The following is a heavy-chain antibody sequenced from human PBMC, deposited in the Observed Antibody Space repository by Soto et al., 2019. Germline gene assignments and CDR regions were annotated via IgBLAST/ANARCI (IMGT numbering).Heavy chain of an antibody. CDR1: GFTFSSYA. CDR2: ISGSGGST. CDR3: AKRTVGWYFDL. J-gene: IGHJ2*01. V-gene: IGHV3-23*01. D-gene: IGHD4-17*01. Sequence: EVQLLESGGGLVQPGGSLRLSCAASGFTFSSYAMNWVRQAPGKGLEWVSVISGSGGSTYYADAVKGRFTISRDNSKMTLYLQMTSLRAEDTAVYYCAKRTVGWYFDLWGRGTLVTVSS.